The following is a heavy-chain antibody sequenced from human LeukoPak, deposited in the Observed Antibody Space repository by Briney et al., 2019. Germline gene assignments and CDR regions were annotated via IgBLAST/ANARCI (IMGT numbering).Heavy chain of an antibody. V-gene: IGHV4-59*08. J-gene: IGHJ3*02. CDR3: ARGPYSYDSSGAFDI. D-gene: IGHD3-22*01. CDR2: IFYSGRT. CDR1: GGSISSYY. Sequence: PSETPSLTCTVSGGSISSYYWNWIRQPPGKGLEWIGYIFYSGRTNYNPSLKSRVTISVDTSKNWFSLKLSSVTAADTAVYFCARGPYSYDSSGAFDIWGQGTMVTVSS.